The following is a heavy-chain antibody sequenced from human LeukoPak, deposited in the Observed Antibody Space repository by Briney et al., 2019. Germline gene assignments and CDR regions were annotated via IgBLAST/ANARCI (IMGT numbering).Heavy chain of an antibody. CDR1: RLTFTYW. CDR3: ASSFSDDFWSGHF. J-gene: IGHJ4*02. D-gene: IGHD3-3*01. Sequence: PGGSLRLSCAASRLTFTYWMSWVRQAPGKGLEWVANIKQDGGEKYYVDSVKGRFTNFRDNAKKSLYLQMNSLRAEDTAVYYCASSFSDDFWSGHFWGQGTLVTVSS. V-gene: IGHV3-7*03. CDR2: IKQDGGEK.